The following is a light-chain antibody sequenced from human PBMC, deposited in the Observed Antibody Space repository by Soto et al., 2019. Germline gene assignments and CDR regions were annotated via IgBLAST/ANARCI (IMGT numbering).Light chain of an antibody. CDR2: GAS. V-gene: IGKV3-20*01. CDR1: QSVSSNY. Sequence: EIVLTQSPGTLSLSPGERATLSCRASQSVSSNYLAWYQQKPGQAPRLLIFGASSRAPGIPDGFSGSGSGTDFTLSISRLEPEDFAVYYCQQYGSSPDTFGQGTKLEIK. J-gene: IGKJ2*01. CDR3: QQYGSSPDT.